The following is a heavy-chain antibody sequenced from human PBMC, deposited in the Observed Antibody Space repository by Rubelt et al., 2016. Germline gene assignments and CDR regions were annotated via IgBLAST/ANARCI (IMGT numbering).Heavy chain of an antibody. CDR3: ARHDTGSFLFDF. Sequence: QVLLQQWGAGLLKPSETLSLTCAVYGDSLSGFYWTWIRQSPGKGLEWLGEIDHSGNTDYIPSLKSRVSISVDTSKKQISLKMSSVTAADTAVYYCARHDTGSFLFDFWGQGTPVTVSS. D-gene: IGHD1-26*01. CDR1: GDSLSGFY. CDR2: IDHSGNT. V-gene: IGHV4-34*01. J-gene: IGHJ4*02.